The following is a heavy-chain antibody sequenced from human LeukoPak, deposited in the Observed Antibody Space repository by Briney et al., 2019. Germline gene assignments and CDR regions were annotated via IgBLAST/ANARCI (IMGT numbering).Heavy chain of an antibody. CDR3: ASDSSGYYGFDP. D-gene: IGHD3-22*01. CDR1: GYTFTSYY. Sequence: GASVKVSCKASGYTFTSYYMHWVRQAPGQGLEWMGIINPSGGSTSYAQKFQGRVTMTRDTSISTAYMELSRLRSDDTAVYYCASDSSGYYGFDPWGQGTLVTVSS. V-gene: IGHV1-46*01. J-gene: IGHJ5*02. CDR2: INPSGGST.